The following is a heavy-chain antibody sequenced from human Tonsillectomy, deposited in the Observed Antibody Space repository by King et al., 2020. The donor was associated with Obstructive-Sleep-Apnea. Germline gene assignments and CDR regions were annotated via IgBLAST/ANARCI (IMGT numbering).Heavy chain of an antibody. CDR3: ARDIVATTPHY. CDR1: GYSISSAYY. Sequence: QLQESGPGLVKSSETLSLTCTVSGYSISSAYYWGWIRQPPGKGLEWIGSIHHSGSTYYNPSPKSRVTISVDTSKNQFSLKLTSVTAADTAVYYCARDIVATTPHYWGQGTLVTVSS. J-gene: IGHJ4*02. D-gene: IGHD5-12*01. V-gene: IGHV4-38-2*02. CDR2: IHHSGST.